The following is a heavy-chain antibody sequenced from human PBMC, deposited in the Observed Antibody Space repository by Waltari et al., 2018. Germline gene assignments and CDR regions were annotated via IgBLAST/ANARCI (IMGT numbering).Heavy chain of an antibody. D-gene: IGHD2-2*02. CDR3: ARAAEYCSSTSCYSGPFDY. V-gene: IGHV4-59*01. CDR1: GGSISSYY. J-gene: IGHJ4*02. Sequence: QVQLQESGPGLVKPSETLSLTCTVSGGSISSYYWSWIRQPPGKGLEWIGYIYYSGSTNYNPSLKSRVTISVDTSKNQFSLKLSSVTAADTAVYYCARAAEYCSSTSCYSGPFDYWGQGTLVTVSS. CDR2: IYYSGST.